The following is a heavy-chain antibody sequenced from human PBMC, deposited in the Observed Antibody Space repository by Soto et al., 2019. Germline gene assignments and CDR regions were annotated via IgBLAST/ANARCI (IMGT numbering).Heavy chain of an antibody. J-gene: IGHJ5*02. CDR3: ARVHGSYVFEWFDP. Sequence: SETLSLTCTVSGGSISSYYWSWIRQPAGKGLEWIGRIYTSGSTNYNPSLKSRVTMSVDTSKNQFPLKLSSVTAADTAVYYCARVHGSYVFEWFDPWGQGTLVTVSS. D-gene: IGHD1-26*01. CDR1: GGSISSYY. CDR2: IYTSGST. V-gene: IGHV4-4*07.